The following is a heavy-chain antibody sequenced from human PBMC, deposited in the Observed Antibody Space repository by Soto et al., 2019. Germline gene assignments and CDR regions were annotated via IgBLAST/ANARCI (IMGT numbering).Heavy chain of an antibody. Sequence: QVQLVESGGGVVQPGRSLRLSCAASGFTFSGFGMHWVRQAPGEGLEWVAVISNDEATQYYADSVEGRFTISRDNYKNTLYLQMDSLKPEDTAVYYCATALRGTSYYVPDYWGQGSLVIVSS. D-gene: IGHD1-26*01. CDR3: ATALRGTSYYVPDY. V-gene: IGHV3-30*03. CDR1: GFTFSGFG. J-gene: IGHJ4*02. CDR2: ISNDEATQ.